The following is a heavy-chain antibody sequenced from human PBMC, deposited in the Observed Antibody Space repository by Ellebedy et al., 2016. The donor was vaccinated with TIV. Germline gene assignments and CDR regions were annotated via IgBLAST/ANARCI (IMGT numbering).Heavy chain of an antibody. D-gene: IGHD1-26*01. CDR3: ARRVGLDF. CDR2: ISNTNSGSTI. CDR1: GFTLNDYY. V-gene: IGHV3-11*01. J-gene: IGHJ4*02. Sequence: GESLKISCAASGFTLNDYYMSWIRQAPGKGLEWVSYISNTNSGSTIYYADSVKGRFTISRDNAKNSVFLEMNSLRAEDSAVYYCARRVGLDFWGQGTLVTVSS.